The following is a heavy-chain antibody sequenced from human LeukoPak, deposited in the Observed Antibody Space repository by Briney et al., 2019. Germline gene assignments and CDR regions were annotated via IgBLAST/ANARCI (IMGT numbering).Heavy chain of an antibody. D-gene: IGHD2-2*01. CDR1: GFTFSSYA. J-gene: IGHJ4*02. CDR2: ISYDGSNK. V-gene: IGHV3-30-3*01. CDR3: ARGAGYCRSTGCHLWSDY. Sequence: PGRSLRLSCAASGFTFSSYAMHWVRQAPGKGLEWVAVISYDGSNKYYADSVKGRFTISRDNSKNTLYLQMNSLRAEDTAVYYCARGAGYCRSTGCHLWSDYWGQGTLVTVSS.